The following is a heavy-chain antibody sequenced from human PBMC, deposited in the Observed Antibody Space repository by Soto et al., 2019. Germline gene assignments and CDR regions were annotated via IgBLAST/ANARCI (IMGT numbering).Heavy chain of an antibody. Sequence: GGSLRLSCAVSGLPVSDRYMSWVRQTPGRRLVWVSVFHDGTIYYADSVKGRFAVSRDNAKNSLFLQMNSLRAEDTAVYYCARDQERRGDSSGYYVPDAFDIWRQGAMVTVSS. CDR1: GLPVSDRY. J-gene: IGHJ3*02. D-gene: IGHD3-22*01. V-gene: IGHV3-66*01. CDR3: ARDQERRGDSSGYYVPDAFDI. CDR2: FHDGTI.